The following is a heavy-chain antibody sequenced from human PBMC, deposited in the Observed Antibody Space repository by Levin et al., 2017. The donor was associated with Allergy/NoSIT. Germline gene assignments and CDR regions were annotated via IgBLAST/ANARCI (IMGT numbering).Heavy chain of an antibody. CDR3: ARGSGFDRAFDI. CDR2: ISAYTGNT. J-gene: IGHJ3*02. Sequence: GLEWMGWISAYTGNTNYAQRFQDRVTMTTVTSTSTAYMELRSLRSDDTAVYFCARGSGFDRAFDIWGQGTMVTVSS. D-gene: IGHD5-12*01. V-gene: IGHV1-18*01.